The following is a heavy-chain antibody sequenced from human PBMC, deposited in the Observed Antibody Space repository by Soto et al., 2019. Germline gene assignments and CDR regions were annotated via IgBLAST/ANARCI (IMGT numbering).Heavy chain of an antibody. D-gene: IGHD3-3*01. J-gene: IGHJ6*02. Sequence: GGSLRLSCAASEFTFSDYIMNWVRQAPGKGLEWVSYISSTSSTIYYADSVKGRFTISRDNAKNSLYLQMNSLRAEDTAVYYCAREGYYDCWSGYNHYYYGMDVWSQGTSVTVSS. CDR2: ISSTSSTI. V-gene: IGHV3-48*01. CDR1: EFTFSDYI. CDR3: AREGYYDCWSGYNHYYYGMDV.